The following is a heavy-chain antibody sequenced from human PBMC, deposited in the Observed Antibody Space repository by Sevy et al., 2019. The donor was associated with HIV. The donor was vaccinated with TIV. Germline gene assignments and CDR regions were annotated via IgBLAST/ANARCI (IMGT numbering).Heavy chain of an antibody. CDR3: ARAMAV. CDR1: GVSISSHW. Sequence: GGSLRLSCVGSGVSISSHWMNWVRQSPGKGLEWVANINQDGSELYYVDSVKGRFTISRENAKNSGYLQMHSLRVEDSGVYYCARAMAVWGQGTTVTVSS. CDR2: INQDGSEL. V-gene: IGHV3-7*01. J-gene: IGHJ6*02.